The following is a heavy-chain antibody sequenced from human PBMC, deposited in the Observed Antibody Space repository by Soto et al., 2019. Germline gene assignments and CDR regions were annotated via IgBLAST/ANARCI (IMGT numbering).Heavy chain of an antibody. V-gene: IGHV4-61*01. J-gene: IGHJ5*02. D-gene: IGHD3-22*01. CDR1: GGSVSSGSYY. Sequence: QVQLQESGPGLVKPSETLSLTCTVSGGSVSSGSYYWSWIRQPPGKGLEWIGYIYYSGSTNYNPSLKSRVTISVDTSKNQFSLKLSSVTAADTAVYYCARGNLHITMIDLVWFDPWGQGTLVTVSS. CDR2: IYYSGST. CDR3: ARGNLHITMIDLVWFDP.